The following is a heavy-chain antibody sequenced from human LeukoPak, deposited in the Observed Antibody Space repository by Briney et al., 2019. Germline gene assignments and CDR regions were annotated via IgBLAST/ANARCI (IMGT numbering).Heavy chain of an antibody. V-gene: IGHV3-30-3*01. CDR1: GFTFSSYA. CDR3: ARDGIVATIAY. J-gene: IGHJ4*02. Sequence: GGSLRLSCAASGFTFSSYAMHWVRQAPGKGLEWVAVISHDGSNKYYADSVKGRFTISRDNSKNTLYLQMNSLRAEDTAVYYCARDGIVATIAYWGQGTLVTVSS. D-gene: IGHD5-12*01. CDR2: ISHDGSNK.